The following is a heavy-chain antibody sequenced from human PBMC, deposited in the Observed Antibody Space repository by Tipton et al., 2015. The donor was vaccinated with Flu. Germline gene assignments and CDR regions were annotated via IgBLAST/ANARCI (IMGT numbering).Heavy chain of an antibody. D-gene: IGHD2-21*01. CDR3: VRESDCGGDCYHDAFDV. CDR1: GFTFTNYW. V-gene: IGHV3-7*01. Sequence: SLRLSCAASGFTFTNYWMSWVRQAPGKGLEWVANIKRDESEKYYVDSVKGRFTISRDNAKNSLFLQMDSLRADDTAVYYCVRESDCGGDCYHDAFDVWGKG. J-gene: IGHJ3*01. CDR2: IKRDESEK.